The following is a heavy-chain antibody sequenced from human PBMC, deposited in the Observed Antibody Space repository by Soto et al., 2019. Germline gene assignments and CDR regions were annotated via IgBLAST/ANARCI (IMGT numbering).Heavy chain of an antibody. D-gene: IGHD5-12*01. Sequence: QVQLVQSGAEVMKPGASAKVSCKASGYTFISYDINWVRQATGQGLERMGWMNPNTGDTGYAQKFQGRVTMTRNTSINTANLELSSLRSDDTAVYFCARGDGYIFDYWGQGTLVTVSS. CDR2: MNPNTGDT. J-gene: IGHJ4*02. CDR1: GYTFISYD. V-gene: IGHV1-8*01. CDR3: ARGDGYIFDY.